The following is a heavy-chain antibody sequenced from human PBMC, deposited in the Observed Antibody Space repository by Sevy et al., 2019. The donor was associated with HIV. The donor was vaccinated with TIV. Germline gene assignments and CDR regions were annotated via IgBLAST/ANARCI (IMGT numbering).Heavy chain of an antibody. CDR3: ARGPRWYYFDY. CDR2: ISSSRYTI. V-gene: IGHV3-48*01. Sequence: GGSLRLSCAASGFTFSSYSMNWVRQAPVKGLEWVSYISSSRYTIYYADSVTGRFTISRDNVKNSLYLQMNSLRAEDTAVYYCARGPRWYYFDYWGQGTLVTVSS. CDR1: GFTFSSYS. J-gene: IGHJ4*02. D-gene: IGHD2-15*01.